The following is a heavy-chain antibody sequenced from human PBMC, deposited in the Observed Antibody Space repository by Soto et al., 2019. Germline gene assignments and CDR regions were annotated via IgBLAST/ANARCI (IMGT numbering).Heavy chain of an antibody. CDR3: ARLSGPISSAA. CDR2: IDPSDSYT. J-gene: IGHJ4*02. CDR1: GYSFTTYW. V-gene: IGHV5-10-1*01. D-gene: IGHD6-13*01. Sequence: PGENLKISCTGSGYSFTTYWLTWVRQMPGKGLEWMGRIDPSDSYTNYSPSFQGHVTISADKSISTAYLQWSSLKASDTAMYYCARLSGPISSAAWGKGTLVTVSS.